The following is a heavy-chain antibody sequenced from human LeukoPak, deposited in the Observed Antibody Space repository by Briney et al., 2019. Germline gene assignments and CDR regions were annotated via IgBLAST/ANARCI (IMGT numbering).Heavy chain of an antibody. J-gene: IGHJ4*02. D-gene: IGHD2-2*01. CDR3: ATHGLRYCSGTSWYHY. CDR2: IIPILGIA. V-gene: IGHV1-69*02. Sequence: GASVQVSCKASGGTFSSYTISWVRQAPGQGLEWMGRIIPILGIANYAQKFQGRVTITADKSTSTAYMELSSLRSEDTAVYYCATHGLRYCSGTSWYHYWGQGTLVTVSS. CDR1: GGTFSSYT.